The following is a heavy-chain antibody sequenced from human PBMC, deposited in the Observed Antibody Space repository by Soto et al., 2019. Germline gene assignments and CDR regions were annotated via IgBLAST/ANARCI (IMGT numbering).Heavy chain of an antibody. CDR3: ARNRIRSAGDAFDI. D-gene: IGHD3-3*01. V-gene: IGHV4-59*01. CDR1: GGSISSYY. CDR2: IYYSGST. J-gene: IGHJ3*02. Sequence: PSETLSLTCTVSGGSISSYYWIWIRQPPGKGLEWIGYIYYSGSTNYNPSLKSRVTISVDTSKNQFSLKLSSVTAADTAVYYCARNRIRSAGDAFDIWGQGTMVTVSS.